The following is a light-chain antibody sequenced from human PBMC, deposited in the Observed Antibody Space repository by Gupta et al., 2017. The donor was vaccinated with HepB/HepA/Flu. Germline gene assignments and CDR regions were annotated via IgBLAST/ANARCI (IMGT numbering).Light chain of an antibody. CDR3: CSYAGRDVV. Sequence: QSALTQPRSVSGSPGQSVTFSCTGTSSSVGGYNFVSWYRQHPGKAPKLMIYDVSKRPSGVPDRFSGSKSGNTASLTISGLQAEDDADYYCCSYAGRDVVFGGGTKVTVL. CDR1: SSSVGGYNF. J-gene: IGLJ2*01. V-gene: IGLV2-11*01. CDR2: DVS.